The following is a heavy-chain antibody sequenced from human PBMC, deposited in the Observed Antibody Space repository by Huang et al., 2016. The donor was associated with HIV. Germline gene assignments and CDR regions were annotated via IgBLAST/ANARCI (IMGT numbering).Heavy chain of an antibody. CDR1: GGPIGNSCHD. Sequence: QLQLQESGTGLVKPSETLSLTCTVSGGPIGNSCHDWGWIRPPPGKGREWIGSIDDSWATHHNPPLKSRVTSSVDASKSQISLNLISVTAADTALYYCVGYCTGGTCFEAFDIWGQGTRVTVSS. CDR2: IDDSWAT. V-gene: IGHV4-39*01. CDR3: VGYCTGGTCFEAFDI. D-gene: IGHD2-8*02. J-gene: IGHJ3*02.